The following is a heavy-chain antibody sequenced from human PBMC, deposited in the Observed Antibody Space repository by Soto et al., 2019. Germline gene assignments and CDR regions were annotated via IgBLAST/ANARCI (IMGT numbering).Heavy chain of an antibody. CDR2: IYYSGST. J-gene: IGHJ6*02. V-gene: IGHV4-39*01. Sequence: PSETLSLTCTVSGGSISSSSYYWGWIRQPPGKGLEWIGSIYYSGSTYYNPSLKSRVTISVDTSKNQFSLKLSSVTAADTAVYYCARAGAAAGTGSLYYYYYGMDVWGQGTTVTVSS. CDR1: GGSISSSSYY. CDR3: ARAGAAAGTGSLYYYYYGMDV. D-gene: IGHD6-13*01.